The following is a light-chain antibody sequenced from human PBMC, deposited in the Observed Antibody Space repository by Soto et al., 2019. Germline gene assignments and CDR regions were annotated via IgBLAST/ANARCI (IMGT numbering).Light chain of an antibody. Sequence: EIVLTQSPGTLSLSPGARATLSCRASQSVDNNYLAWYQQKPGQAPRLLISGASSRTSDIPDRFSGGGSGTDFTLAISSLEPEDFAVYYCQQYGSPPLSFGGGTKVEIK. CDR2: GAS. CDR1: QSVDNNY. J-gene: IGKJ4*01. V-gene: IGKV3-20*01. CDR3: QQYGSPPLS.